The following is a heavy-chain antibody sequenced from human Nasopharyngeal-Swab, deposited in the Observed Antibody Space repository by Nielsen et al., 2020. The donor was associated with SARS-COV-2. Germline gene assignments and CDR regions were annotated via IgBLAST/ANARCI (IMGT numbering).Heavy chain of an antibody. D-gene: IGHD1-7*01. CDR2: ISSSSSTI. V-gene: IGHV3-48*01. J-gene: IGHJ3*02. Sequence: WIRQPPGKGLEWVSYISSSSSTIYYADSVKGRFTISRDSAKNSLYLQMNSLRAEDTAVYYCARDIITGTIVGAFDIWGQGTMVTVSS. CDR3: ARDIITGTIVGAFDI.